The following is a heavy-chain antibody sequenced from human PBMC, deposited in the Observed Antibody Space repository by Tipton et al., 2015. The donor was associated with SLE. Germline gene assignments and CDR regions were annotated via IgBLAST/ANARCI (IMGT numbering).Heavy chain of an antibody. CDR1: GASTNTKY. Sequence: TLSLTCTVSGASTNTKYWTWIRQSPGKGLEWIGYANRSGSTYYNPSLKSRVTISVDTSKNQFSLELSSVTDVDTAVYYCARTAGRSVKLWYFDLWGRGTLVTVSS. V-gene: IGHV4-59*12. J-gene: IGHJ2*01. CDR3: ARTAGRSVKLWYFDL. CDR2: ANRSGST. D-gene: IGHD5-18*01.